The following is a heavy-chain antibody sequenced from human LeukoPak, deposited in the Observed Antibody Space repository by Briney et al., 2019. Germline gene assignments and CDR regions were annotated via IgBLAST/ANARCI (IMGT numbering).Heavy chain of an antibody. CDR1: GGSFSGYY. CDR3: ARAPTLLRYFDWLSEV. J-gene: IGHJ6*04. D-gene: IGHD3-9*01. CDR2: INHSGST. V-gene: IGHV4-34*01. Sequence: PSETLSLTCAVYGGSFSGYYWSWIRQPPGKGLEWIGEINHSGSTNYNPSLKSRVTISVDTSKNQFSLKLSSVTAADTAVYYCARAPTLLRYFDWLSEVWGEGTTVTVSS.